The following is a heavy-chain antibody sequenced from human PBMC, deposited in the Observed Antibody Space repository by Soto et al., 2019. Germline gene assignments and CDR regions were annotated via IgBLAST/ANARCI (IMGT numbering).Heavy chain of an antibody. CDR3: ARRAVPQCINGVCYKDGFWDY. V-gene: IGHV4-31*03. J-gene: IGHJ4*02. D-gene: IGHD2-8*01. CDR2: IYYSGTT. Sequence: SETLSLTCTVSGGSVSSGGYYWSWIRQHPGTGLEWIGYIYYSGTTYFNPSLKSRASISLDTSKNEFSLKLASVTAADTAVYYCARRAVPQCINGVCYKDGFWDYWGQGALVTVSS. CDR1: GGSVSSGGYY.